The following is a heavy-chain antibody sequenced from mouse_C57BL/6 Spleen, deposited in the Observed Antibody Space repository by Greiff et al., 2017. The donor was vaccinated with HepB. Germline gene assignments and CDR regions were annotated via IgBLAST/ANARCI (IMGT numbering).Heavy chain of an antibody. CDR3: ARRPANWDVGFAY. Sequence: VQLVESGAELAKPGASVKLSCKASGYTFTSYWMHWVKQRPGQGLDWIGYINPSSGYTKYNQKFKDKATLTADKSSSTAYMQLSSLTYEDSAVYYCARRPANWDVGFAYWGQGTLVTVSA. CDR2: INPSSGYT. CDR1: GYTFTSYW. D-gene: IGHD4-1*01. J-gene: IGHJ3*01. V-gene: IGHV1-7*01.